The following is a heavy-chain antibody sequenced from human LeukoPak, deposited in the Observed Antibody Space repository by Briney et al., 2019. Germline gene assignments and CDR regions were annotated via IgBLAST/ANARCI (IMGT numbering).Heavy chain of an antibody. CDR2: IYYSGAS. Sequence: PSETLSLTCTVSGGFISTRSYYWGWIRQSPGKGLEWIGSIYYSGASNYNPSLKSRVTILVDTSKEVFSLRLSSVTAADAAVYYCARHNKVSVIPSSYSYPMDVWGRGTTVSVSS. J-gene: IGHJ6*02. D-gene: IGHD4-11*01. CDR3: ARHNKVSVIPSSYSYPMDV. CDR1: GGFISTRSYY. V-gene: IGHV4-39*01.